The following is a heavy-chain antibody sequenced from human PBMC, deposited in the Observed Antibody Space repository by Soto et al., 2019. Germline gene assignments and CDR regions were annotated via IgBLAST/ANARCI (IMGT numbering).Heavy chain of an antibody. CDR2: ISDSGYT. Sequence: QVQLQEAGQGLVKPSQTLSLTCTVSGGSIRHDNFYWGYLRQRQGTGLEWIGYISDSGYTFYHPALKTRVVISVEPSNGQLALILDSVTAAHTAVYYCARELERTVTGRGAFGRWGRGALVSVSS. J-gene: IGHJ3*01. D-gene: IGHD6-19*01. V-gene: IGHV4-31*03. CDR3: ARELERTVTGRGAFGR. CDR1: GGSIRHDNFY.